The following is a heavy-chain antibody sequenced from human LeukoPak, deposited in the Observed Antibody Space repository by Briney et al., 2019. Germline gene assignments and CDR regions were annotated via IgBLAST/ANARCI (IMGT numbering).Heavy chain of an antibody. J-gene: IGHJ4*02. Sequence: PGGSLRLSCAASGFTFNIYAMSWVRQAPGKGLEWVSGIGGGDDIHYADSVKGRFTISRDNSKNTLYLQMNSLRAEDTAVYYCAKGDHSNYVMFDYWGQGTLVTVSS. CDR3: AKGDHSNYVMFDY. CDR1: GFTFNIYA. CDR2: IGGGDDI. V-gene: IGHV3-23*01. D-gene: IGHD4-11*01.